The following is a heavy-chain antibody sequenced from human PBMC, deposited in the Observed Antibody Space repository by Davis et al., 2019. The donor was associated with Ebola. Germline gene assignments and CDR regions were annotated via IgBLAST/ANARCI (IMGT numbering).Heavy chain of an antibody. V-gene: IGHV3-74*01. Sequence: GESLKISCVASGFPIRRYWMHWVRQAPGKGLVWVSHINFDGISTSYADSVKGRFTISRDNAKNTLYLQMNSLRAEDTAVYYCMRWSLYSGHDCDLWGQGTLVTVS. CDR1: GFPIRRYW. J-gene: IGHJ5*02. D-gene: IGHD1-26*01. CDR3: MRWSLYSGHDCDL. CDR2: INFDGIST.